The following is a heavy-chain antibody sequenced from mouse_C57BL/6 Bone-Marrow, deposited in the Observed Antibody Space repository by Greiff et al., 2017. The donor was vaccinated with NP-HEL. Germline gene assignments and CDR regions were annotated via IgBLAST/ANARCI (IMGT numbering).Heavy chain of an antibody. CDR2: INPGSGGT. Sequence: VQLQQSGAELVRPGTSVKVSCKASGYAFTNYLIEWVKQRPGQGLEWIGVINPGSGGTNYNEKFKGKATLTADQSSSTAYMQLTSLTSEDSAVDFGARELYYYGSYWYFDVWGTGTTVTVSS. D-gene: IGHD1-1*01. J-gene: IGHJ1*03. CDR3: ARELYYYGSYWYFDV. CDR1: GYAFTNYL. V-gene: IGHV1-54*01.